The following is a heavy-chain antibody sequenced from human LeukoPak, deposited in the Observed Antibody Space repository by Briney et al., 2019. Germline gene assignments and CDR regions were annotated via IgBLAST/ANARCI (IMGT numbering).Heavy chain of an antibody. CDR1: GYSISSGYY. D-gene: IGHD3-22*01. CDR2: IYHSGST. V-gene: IGHV4-38-2*02. Sequence: SETLSLTCTVSGYSISSGYYWGWIRQPPGKGLEWIGSIYHSGSTYYNPSLKSRVTISVDTSKNQFSLKLSSVTAADTAVYYCGRGGYYDSSGYYYEDWYFDLWGRGTRVTVSS. J-gene: IGHJ2*01. CDR3: GRGGYYDSSGYYYEDWYFDL.